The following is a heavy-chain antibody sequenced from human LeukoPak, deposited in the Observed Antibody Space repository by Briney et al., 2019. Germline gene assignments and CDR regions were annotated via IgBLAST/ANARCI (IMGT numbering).Heavy chain of an antibody. D-gene: IGHD6-13*01. J-gene: IGHJ6*03. CDR2: ISAYNGNT. CDR3: ARDAGSSWSDYYYYMDV. CDR1: GYTFTSYG. Sequence: GASVKVSCKASGYTFTSYGISWVRQAPGQGLEWMGWISAYNGNTNYAQSLQGRVTLTTDTSTSTAYMELRSLRSDDTAVYYCARDAGSSWSDYYYYMDVWGKGTTVTVSS. V-gene: IGHV1-18*01.